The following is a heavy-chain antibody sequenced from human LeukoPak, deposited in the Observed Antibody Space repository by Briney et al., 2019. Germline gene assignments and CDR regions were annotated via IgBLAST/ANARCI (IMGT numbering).Heavy chain of an antibody. CDR3: AKDGQQLAFDY. Sequence: PGGSLRLSCAASGFTFSSFDMHWVRQPTGKGLEWVSGIATAGDTYYPDSVKGRFTISRDNSKNTLYLQMDSLRAEDTAVYYCAKDGQQLAFDYWGQGTLVTVSS. CDR2: IATAGDT. CDR1: GFTFSSFD. D-gene: IGHD6-13*01. J-gene: IGHJ4*02. V-gene: IGHV3-13*01.